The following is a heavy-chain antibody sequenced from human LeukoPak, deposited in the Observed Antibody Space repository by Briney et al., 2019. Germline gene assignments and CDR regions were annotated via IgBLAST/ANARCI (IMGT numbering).Heavy chain of an antibody. Sequence: GGSLRLSCAASGFTFSSYSMNWVRQAPGKGLEWVSSISSSSSYIYYADSVKGRFTISRDNAKNSLYLQMNSLRAEDTAVYYCARASSSRTEYYFDYWGQGTLVTVSS. CDR3: ARASSSRTEYYFDY. J-gene: IGHJ4*02. CDR1: GFTFSSYS. D-gene: IGHD6-6*01. V-gene: IGHV3-21*01. CDR2: ISSSSSYI.